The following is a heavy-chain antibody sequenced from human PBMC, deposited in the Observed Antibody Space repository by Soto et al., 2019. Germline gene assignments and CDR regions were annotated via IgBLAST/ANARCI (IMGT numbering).Heavy chain of an antibody. Sequence: PGEALKISCKASGYNFTSNLIARVRQMPGKDMEWMGIIFPGDSDTTYSPSFHGQVTISADKSISTAYLQWSSLKASDTAMYYCARHESLWVAEVFCDCCGGMDVWGQGTRIT. CDR2: IFPGDSDT. CDR1: GYNFTSNL. CDR3: ARHESLWVAEVFCDCCGGMDV. D-gene: IGHD3-10*01. V-gene: IGHV5-51*01. J-gene: IGHJ6*02.